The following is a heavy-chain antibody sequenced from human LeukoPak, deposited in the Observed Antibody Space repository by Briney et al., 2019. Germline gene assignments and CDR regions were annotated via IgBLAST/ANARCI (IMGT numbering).Heavy chain of an antibody. CDR1: GYTFTGYY. D-gene: IGHD1-26*01. CDR2: INPNSGGT. Sequence: ASVKVSCKASGYTFTGYYMHWVRQAPGQGPEWMGWINPNSGGTNYAQKFQGRVTLTRDMSLNTAYMELSRLRSDDTAVYYCARGPVGATDFDYWGQGTLVTVSS. J-gene: IGHJ4*02. V-gene: IGHV1-2*02. CDR3: ARGPVGATDFDY.